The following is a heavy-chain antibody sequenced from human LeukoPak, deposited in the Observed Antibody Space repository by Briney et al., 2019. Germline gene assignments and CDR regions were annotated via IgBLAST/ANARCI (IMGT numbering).Heavy chain of an antibody. D-gene: IGHD6-13*01. CDR3: TTEPKGAAAGHY. CDR2: IKSKTDGGAT. Sequence: PGGSLRLSCAASGFTFSNAWMSWVRQAPGKGLEWVGRIKSKTDGGATDYAAPVKGRFTISRDDSKNTLYLQMNSLKTEDTAVYYCTTEPKGAAAGHYWGQGTLVTVSS. V-gene: IGHV3-15*01. J-gene: IGHJ4*02. CDR1: GFTFSNAW.